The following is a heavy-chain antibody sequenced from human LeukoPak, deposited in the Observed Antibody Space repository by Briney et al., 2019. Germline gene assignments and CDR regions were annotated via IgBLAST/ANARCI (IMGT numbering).Heavy chain of an antibody. V-gene: IGHV3-30*02. CDR2: IRYDGSNK. CDR3: AKGTYGSGSYPLSPPFDY. J-gene: IGHJ4*02. Sequence: PGGSLRLSCAASGFTFSSYGMHWVRQAPGKGLEWVTLIRYDGSNKYYADSVKGRFTISRDNSKNTLYLQMNSLRAEDTAVYYCAKGTYGSGSYPLSPPFDYWGQGTLVTVSS. D-gene: IGHD3-10*01. CDR1: GFTFSSYG.